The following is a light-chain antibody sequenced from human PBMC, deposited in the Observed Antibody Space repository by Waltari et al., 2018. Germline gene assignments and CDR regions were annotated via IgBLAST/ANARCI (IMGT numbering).Light chain of an antibody. CDR3: HQYHIYPGT. V-gene: IGKV1-5*03. J-gene: IGKJ1*01. CDR1: QSISTW. Sequence: DIEMNQCPSTLSASVGDRVTITCRASQSISTWLAWYQQRPGEAPNLLIYKASSLECGVPSRFSGSGSGTEFTLTISSLQPDDFATDYCHQYHIYPGTFGQGTKVEIK. CDR2: KAS.